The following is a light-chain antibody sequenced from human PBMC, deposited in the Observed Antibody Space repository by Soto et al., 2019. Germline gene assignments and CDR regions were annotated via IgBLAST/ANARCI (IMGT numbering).Light chain of an antibody. CDR1: QNLLYSPNNKNY. CDR2: WAS. CDR3: QQYDRTPLT. J-gene: IGKJ4*01. V-gene: IGKV4-1*01. Sequence: DIVMTQSPDSLAVSLGERATINCKSSQNLLYSPNNKNYLAWYQQKPGQPPKLLIYWASTRESGVPDRFSGSGSGTDFTLTISSLQAEDVAVYYCQQYDRTPLTFGGGTKVEIK.